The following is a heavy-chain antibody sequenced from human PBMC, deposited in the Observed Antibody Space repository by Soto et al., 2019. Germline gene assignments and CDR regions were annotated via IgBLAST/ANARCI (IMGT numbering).Heavy chain of an antibody. J-gene: IGHJ5*02. Sequence: SETLSLTCTVSGGSISSSSYYWGWIRQPPGKGLEWIGSIYYSGSTYYNPSLKSRVTISVDTSKNQFSLKLSSVTAADTAVYYCARISSWFDPWGQGTLVTVSS. CDR1: GGSISSSSYY. V-gene: IGHV4-39*01. CDR2: IYYSGST. CDR3: ARISSWFDP.